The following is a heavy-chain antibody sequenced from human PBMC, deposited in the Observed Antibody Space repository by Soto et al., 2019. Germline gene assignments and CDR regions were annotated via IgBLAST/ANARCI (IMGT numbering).Heavy chain of an antibody. V-gene: IGHV1-3*01. J-gene: IGHJ6*02. D-gene: IGHD6-13*01. CDR1: GYTFTIYA. Sequence: QVQLVQSGAEVKKPGASVKVSCKASGYTFTIYAMHWVRQAPGQRLEWMGWINAGNGNTKYSQKFQGRVTITRDTSASTAYMELSSLRSEDTAVYYCAIPPPKQQLDYYGMDVWGQGTTVTVSS. CDR3: AIPPPKQQLDYYGMDV. CDR2: INAGNGNT.